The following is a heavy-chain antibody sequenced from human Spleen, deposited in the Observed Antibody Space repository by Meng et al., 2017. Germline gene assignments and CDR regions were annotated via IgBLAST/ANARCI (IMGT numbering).Heavy chain of an antibody. Sequence: ESHPGLVQPSGTXXLTCAVYGXXXSTRDLCTWGRHPPWKGLEWIGEIYHSGRANYTPTLKGRFTIAFYKPKNQFSLDLRSAIAADTAVYFCTRKLVGSSLNYWGQGTLXTVSS. CDR2: IYHSGRA. V-gene: IGHV4-4*02. CDR1: GXXXSTRDL. CDR3: TRKLVGSSLNY. D-gene: IGHD2-8*02. J-gene: IGHJ4*02.